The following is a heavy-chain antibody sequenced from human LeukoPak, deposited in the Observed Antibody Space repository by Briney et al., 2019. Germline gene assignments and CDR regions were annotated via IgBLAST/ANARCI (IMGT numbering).Heavy chain of an antibody. CDR2: IYYSGST. Sequence: SETLSLTCTVSGGSISSSSYYWGWIRQPPGKGLEWIGSIYYSGSTYYNPSLKSRVTMSVDTSKNHFSVKLSSVTAADTAVYYCARESEFDATGYLYWGQGILVTVSS. D-gene: IGHD3-9*01. CDR3: ARESEFDATGYLY. J-gene: IGHJ4*02. CDR1: GGSISSSSYY. V-gene: IGHV4-39*02.